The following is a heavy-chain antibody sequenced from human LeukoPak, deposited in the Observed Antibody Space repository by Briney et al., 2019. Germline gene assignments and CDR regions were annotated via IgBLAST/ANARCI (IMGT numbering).Heavy chain of an antibody. CDR1: GASISSNSYC. J-gene: IGHJ4*02. CDR2: ISYSGST. Sequence: SETLSLTCTVSGASISSNSYCWDWIRQPPGKGLEWIGSISYSGSTYYNPSLKSRVTISVDTSKNQFSLKLSSVTAADTAVYYCARGPYYDILTGYDFDYWGQGTLVTVSS. V-gene: IGHV4-39*07. D-gene: IGHD3-9*01. CDR3: ARGPYYDILTGYDFDY.